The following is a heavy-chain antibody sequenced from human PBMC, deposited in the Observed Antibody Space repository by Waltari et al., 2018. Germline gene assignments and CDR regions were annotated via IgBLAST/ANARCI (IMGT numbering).Heavy chain of an antibody. D-gene: IGHD4-4*01. J-gene: IGHJ4*02. CDR3: ARDRDYSINY. CDR2: IYYSGST. V-gene: IGHV4-39*07. Sequence: QLQLQESGPARVKPSETLSLTCTVSGGSISTSSYYWRWIRQPPGKGLEWIGSIYYSGSTYYNPSLKSRVTISVDTSKNQFSLKLSSVTAADTAVYYCARDRDYSINYWGQGTLVTVSS. CDR1: GGSISTSSYY.